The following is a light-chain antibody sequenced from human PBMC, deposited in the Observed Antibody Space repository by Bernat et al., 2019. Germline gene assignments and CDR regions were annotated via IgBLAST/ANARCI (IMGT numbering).Light chain of an antibody. CDR2: DVS. Sequence: QSALTQPASVSGSPGQSITISCTGTSSDVGYYNYVSWYQQHPGKVPKVMIYDVSNRPSGVSNRFSGSKSGNTASLTISGLQAEDEADYYCNSYSSTTTPYVFGIGTRVTVL. CDR3: NSYSSTTTPYV. CDR1: SSDVGYYNY. J-gene: IGLJ1*01. V-gene: IGLV2-14*03.